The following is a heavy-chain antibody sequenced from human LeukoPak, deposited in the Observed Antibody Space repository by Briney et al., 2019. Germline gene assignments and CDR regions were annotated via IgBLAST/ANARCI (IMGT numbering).Heavy chain of an antibody. CDR1: GYTFTSYG. Sequence: SVKVFCKASGYTFTSYGISWVRQAPGQGLEWMGWISAYNGNTNYAQKLQGRVTMTTDTSTSTAYMELRSLRSDDTAVYYCARVPRDSRGSSSSLRWFDPWGQGTLVTVSS. J-gene: IGHJ5*02. V-gene: IGHV1-18*01. CDR3: ARVPRDSRGSSSSLRWFDP. CDR2: ISAYNGNT. D-gene: IGHD6-6*01.